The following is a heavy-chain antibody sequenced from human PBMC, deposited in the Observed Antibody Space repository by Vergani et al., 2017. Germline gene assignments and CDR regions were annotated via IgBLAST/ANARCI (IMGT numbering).Heavy chain of an antibody. J-gene: IGHJ3*02. D-gene: IGHD3-22*01. CDR2: IYYSGST. V-gene: IGHV4-31*03. CDR1: GGSISSGGYY. Sequence: QVQLQESGPGLVKPSQTLSLTCTVSGGSISSGGYYWSWIRQHPGQGLEWIGYIYYSGSTYYNPSLKSRVTISVDTSKNQFSLKLSSVTAADTAVYYCSKGGGYDSSGSHDAFDIWGEGTMVTVSS. CDR3: SKGGGYDSSGSHDAFDI.